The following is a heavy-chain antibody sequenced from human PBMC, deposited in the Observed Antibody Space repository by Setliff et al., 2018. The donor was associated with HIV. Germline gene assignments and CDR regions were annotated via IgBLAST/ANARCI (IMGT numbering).Heavy chain of an antibody. CDR3: ARQYYDFCSGYALAVYNFDY. J-gene: IGHJ4*02. CDR2: IYTSGST. Sequence: SETLSLTCTVSGGSIGGHYWSWIRPPAGKGLEWIGHIYTSGSTNYNPSLKSRVTISVDTSKNPCSLKLSSVTAADTAVYYCARQYYDFCSGYALAVYNFDYWGQGTLVTVSS. CDR1: GGSIGGHY. V-gene: IGHV4-4*07. D-gene: IGHD3-3*01.